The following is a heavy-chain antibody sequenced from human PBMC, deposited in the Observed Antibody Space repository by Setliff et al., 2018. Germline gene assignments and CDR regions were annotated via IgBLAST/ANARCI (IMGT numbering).Heavy chain of an antibody. CDR3: ARGSIVGPTRGDFDF. D-gene: IGHD1-26*01. CDR1: GGTLTTFTTYS. Sequence: SVKVSCKASGGTLTTFTTYSLIWVRQAPGQGLEWMGGIIPITGTTNYAQRFQGRITISTDESSSTVYMEMNRLKSEDTAVYYCARGSIVGPTRGDFDFWGLGTLVTVSS. J-gene: IGHJ4*02. CDR2: IIPITGTT. V-gene: IGHV1-69*16.